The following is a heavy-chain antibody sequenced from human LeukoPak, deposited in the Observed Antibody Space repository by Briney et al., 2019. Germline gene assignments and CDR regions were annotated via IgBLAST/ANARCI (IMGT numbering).Heavy chain of an antibody. J-gene: IGHJ4*02. V-gene: IGHV3-30*01. CDR3: AREIRFDMDY. CDR1: GSTFTRYA. D-gene: IGHD3-10*01. Sequence: GGSLRLSCAASGSTFTRYAMHCVRQAPGQGPEWPGVIYYDRSNNYYPDPVKAQLTIFRDNSHITLYQQMNSQRAEDTGVYYCAREIRFDMDYWGQGTLVTVSS. CDR2: IYYDRSNN.